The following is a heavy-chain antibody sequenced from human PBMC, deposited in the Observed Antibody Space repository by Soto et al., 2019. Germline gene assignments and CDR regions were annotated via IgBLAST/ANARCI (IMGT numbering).Heavy chain of an antibody. Sequence: PGGSLRLSXAASGFTFSSYVMSWVRQAPGKGLEWVSAISGSGGSTYYADSVKGRFTISRDNSKNTLYLQINSLRAEDTAVYYCAKDSLGALDYWGQGTLVTVSS. J-gene: IGHJ4*02. CDR1: GFTFSSYV. CDR3: AKDSLGALDY. V-gene: IGHV3-23*01. D-gene: IGHD7-27*01. CDR2: ISGSGGST.